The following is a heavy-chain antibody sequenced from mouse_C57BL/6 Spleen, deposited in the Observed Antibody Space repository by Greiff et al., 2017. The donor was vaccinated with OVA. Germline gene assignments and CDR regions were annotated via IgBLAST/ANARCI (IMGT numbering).Heavy chain of an antibody. CDR2: IDPSDSYT. Sequence: VQLQQPGAELVRPGTSVKLSCKASGYTFTSYWMHWVKQRPGQGLEWIGVIDPSDSYTNYNQKFKGKATLTVDTSSSTAYMQLSSLTSEDSAVSYCARGDYSSLYWYFEVWGTGTTLTVSS. D-gene: IGHD1-1*01. V-gene: IGHV1-59*01. CDR3: ARGDYSSLYWYFEV. J-gene: IGHJ1*03. CDR1: GYTFTSYW.